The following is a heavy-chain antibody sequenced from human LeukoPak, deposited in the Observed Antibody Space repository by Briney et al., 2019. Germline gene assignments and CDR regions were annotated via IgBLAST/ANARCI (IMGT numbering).Heavy chain of an antibody. Sequence: PSETLSLTCAVYGGSFSGYYWSWIRQPPGKGLEWIGEINHSGSTNYNPSLKSRVTISVDTSKNQFSLKLSSVTAADTAVYYCARGWAYYYYYGMDVWGQGTTVTVSS. CDR3: ARGWAYYYYYGMDV. CDR1: GGSFSGYY. CDR2: INHSGST. V-gene: IGHV4-34*01. J-gene: IGHJ6*02.